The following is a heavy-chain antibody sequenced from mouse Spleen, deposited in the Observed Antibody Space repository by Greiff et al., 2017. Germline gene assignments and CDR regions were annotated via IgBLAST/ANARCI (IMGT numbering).Heavy chain of an antibody. J-gene: IGHJ1*03. V-gene: IGHV5-12*01. CDR2: ISNGGGST. Sequence: EVKVVESGGGLVQPGGSLKLSCAASGFTFSDYYMYWVRQTPEKRLEWVAYISNGGGSTYYPDTVKGRFTISRDNAKNTLYLQMSRLKSEDTAMYYCARQRDYDYGYFDVWGTGTTVTVSS. D-gene: IGHD2-4*01. CDR3: ARQRDYDYGYFDV. CDR1: GFTFSDYY.